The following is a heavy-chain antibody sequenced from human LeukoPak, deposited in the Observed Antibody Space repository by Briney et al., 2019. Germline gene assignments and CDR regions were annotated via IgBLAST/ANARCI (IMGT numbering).Heavy chain of an antibody. Sequence: SETLSLTCTVSGGSISSYYWSWIRQPPGKGLEWIGYIYTSGSTNYNPSLKSRVTISVDTSKNQFSLELSSVTAADTAVYYCARHGSIWSGYYGEFGYWGQGTLVTVSS. D-gene: IGHD3-3*01. CDR3: ARHGSIWSGYYGEFGY. J-gene: IGHJ4*02. V-gene: IGHV4-4*09. CDR1: GGSISSYY. CDR2: IYTSGST.